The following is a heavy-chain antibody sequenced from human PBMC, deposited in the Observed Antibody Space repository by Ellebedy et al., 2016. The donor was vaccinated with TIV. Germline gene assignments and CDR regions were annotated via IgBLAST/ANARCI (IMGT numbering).Heavy chain of an antibody. CDR2: IKSNTDGWTV. CDR1: GCTFSHAS. CDR3: TTGVYGTSSATWRDH. D-gene: IGHD1-1*01. V-gene: IGHV3-15*01. J-gene: IGHJ4*02. Sequence: GESLKISCAASGCTFSHASMSWVRQAPGKGLEWVGRIKSNTDGWTVDYAAPVKGRFTISRDDSKSTLYLQMNSLKIEDTAVYYCTTGVYGTSSATWRDHWGQGTLVTVSS.